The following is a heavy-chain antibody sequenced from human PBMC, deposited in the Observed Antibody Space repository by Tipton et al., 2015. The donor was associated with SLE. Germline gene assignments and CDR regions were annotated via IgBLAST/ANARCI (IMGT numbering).Heavy chain of an antibody. CDR1: GFTFNSYS. CDR3: ASPYGGDYYDSSGYHL. D-gene: IGHD3-22*01. J-gene: IGHJ4*02. CDR2: ISFDGSNT. Sequence: SLRLSCAASGFTFNSYSMHWVRQAPGKGLEWVALISFDGSNTYYADSMKGRFTISRDNSKNTLYLQMNSLRADDTAVYFCASPYGGDYYDSSGYHLWGQGTLVTVSS. V-gene: IGHV3-30*04.